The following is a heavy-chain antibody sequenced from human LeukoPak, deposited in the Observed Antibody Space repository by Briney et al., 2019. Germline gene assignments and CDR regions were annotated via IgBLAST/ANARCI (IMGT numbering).Heavy chain of an antibody. CDR2: ISNDGSNK. CDR1: GFTFSSFG. J-gene: IGHJ4*02. Sequence: GRSLRLSCAASGFTFSSFGIHWVRQAPGKGLEWVAVISNDGSNKYYADSVKGRFTISRDNSKNTVYLQMSSLRAEDTAVYYCAKSGIAAAGQRGYFDYWGQGTLVTVSS. D-gene: IGHD6-13*01. CDR3: AKSGIAAAGQRGYFDY. V-gene: IGHV3-30*18.